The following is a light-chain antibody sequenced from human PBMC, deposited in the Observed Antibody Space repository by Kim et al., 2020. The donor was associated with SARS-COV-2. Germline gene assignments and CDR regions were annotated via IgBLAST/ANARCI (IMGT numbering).Light chain of an antibody. Sequence: LSPGEGATLSCRASQYVNMYVAWYQQRPGQAPRLLIYDASHRATGVPVRFSGSGSGTEFTLTISRLQPEDFGVYYCQQRALWPGTFGQGTKVDIK. J-gene: IGKJ1*01. CDR3: QQRALWPGT. CDR1: QYVNMY. V-gene: IGKV3-11*01. CDR2: DAS.